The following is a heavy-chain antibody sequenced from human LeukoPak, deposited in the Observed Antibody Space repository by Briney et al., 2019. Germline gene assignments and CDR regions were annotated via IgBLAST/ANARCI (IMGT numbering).Heavy chain of an antibody. V-gene: IGHV4-61*01. J-gene: IGHJ4*02. CDR2: IYYSGST. CDR3: ASSSSWYSGIDY. CDR1: GGSISSSSYY. Sequence: SETLSLTCTVSGGSISSSSYYWSWIRQPPGKGLEWIGYIYYSGSTNYNPSLKSRVTISVDTSKNQFSLKLSSVTAADTAVYYCASSSSWYSGIDYWGQGTLVTVSS. D-gene: IGHD6-13*01.